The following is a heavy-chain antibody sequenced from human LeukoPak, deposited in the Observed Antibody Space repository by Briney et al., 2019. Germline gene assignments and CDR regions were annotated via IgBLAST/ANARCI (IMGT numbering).Heavy chain of an antibody. CDR2: FSWNSGSI. CDR3: AKGRGSKIGTTPHFDY. J-gene: IGHJ4*02. V-gene: IGHV3-9*01. CDR1: GFTFVDYA. D-gene: IGHD1-7*01. Sequence: GGYLRLSGVALGFTFVDYAMHGVGQAQGTGLDGDQGFSWNSGSIGYADSVKGRFTISRDNAKNSLYLQMNSLRAEDTALYYCAKGRGSKIGTTPHFDYWGQGTLVTVSS.